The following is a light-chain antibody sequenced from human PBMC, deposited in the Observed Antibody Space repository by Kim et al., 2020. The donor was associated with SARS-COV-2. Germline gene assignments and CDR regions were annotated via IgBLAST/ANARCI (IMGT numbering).Light chain of an antibody. CDR3: QKYNSAPWT. V-gene: IGKV1-27*01. CDR2: AAS. CDR1: QCITNS. Sequence: VSVGDRVTIAGRESQCITNSLAWDQQKPGKGPQLLIYAASALQSGGPTRFSGSGSGTDFTLTISSLQPEDVATYYCQKYNSAPWTFGQGTKVEIK. J-gene: IGKJ1*01.